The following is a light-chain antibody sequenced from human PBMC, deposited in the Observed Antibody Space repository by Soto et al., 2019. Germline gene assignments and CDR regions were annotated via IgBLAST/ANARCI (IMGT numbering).Light chain of an antibody. CDR3: SSYTSSSIPYV. J-gene: IGLJ1*01. Sequence: QSVLTQPPSASGSPGQSVTISCTGANSDVGSYNFVSWYQQHPGKAPKLLIYEVTKRPSGVPDRFSGSKSGNTASLTVSGLQAEDEADYYCSSYTSSSIPYVFGTGTKVTVL. CDR2: EVT. CDR1: NSDVGSYNF. V-gene: IGLV2-8*01.